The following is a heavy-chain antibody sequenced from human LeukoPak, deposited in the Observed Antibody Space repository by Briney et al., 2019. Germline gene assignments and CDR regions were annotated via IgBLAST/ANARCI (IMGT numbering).Heavy chain of an antibody. D-gene: IGHD2-8*01. V-gene: IGHV3-21*01. J-gene: IGHJ4*02. CDR1: GFTFSDYS. CDR3: ARDNGVY. CDR2: ISSSSSYI. Sequence: GGSLRLTCAASGFTFSDYSWNWIRQAPGKGLEWVSSISSSSSYIYYADSVEGRFTISRDNAKNSLYLQMNSLRAEDTAVYYCARDNGVYWGQVTLVTVSS.